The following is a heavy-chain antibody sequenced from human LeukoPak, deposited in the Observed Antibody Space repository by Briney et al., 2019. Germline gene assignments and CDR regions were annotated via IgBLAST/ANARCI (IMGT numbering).Heavy chain of an antibody. CDR2: FFFSGST. Sequence: PSETLSLTCTVSGGSISSYYWSWIRQSPGKGRKWIGYFFFSGSTNYNPSLKSGVTISVDTSKSQFSLKLSSVTAADTAVYYCARDQMYYDILTGYRGGWFDPWGQEPWSPSPQ. J-gene: IGHJ5*02. D-gene: IGHD3-9*01. CDR3: ARDQMYYDILTGYRGGWFDP. CDR1: GGSISSYY. V-gene: IGHV4-59*01.